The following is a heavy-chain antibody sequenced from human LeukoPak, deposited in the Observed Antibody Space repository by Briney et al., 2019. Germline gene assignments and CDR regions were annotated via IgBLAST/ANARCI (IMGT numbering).Heavy chain of an antibody. Sequence: GESLKISCRGSGYTFSTNWIGWVRQMPGRGLEWMGIIYPSDSDTRYSPSFQGQVTISADKSIGTAYLQWSNLKASDTAMYYCARFYGAKGDHWGQGTLVIVSS. J-gene: IGHJ4*02. V-gene: IGHV5-51*01. CDR1: GYTFSTNW. D-gene: IGHD4-23*01. CDR2: IYPSDSDT. CDR3: ARFYGAKGDH.